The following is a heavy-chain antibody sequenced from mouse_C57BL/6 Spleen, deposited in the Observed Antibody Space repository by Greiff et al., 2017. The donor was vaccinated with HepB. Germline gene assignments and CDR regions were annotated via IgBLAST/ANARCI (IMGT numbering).Heavy chain of an antibody. D-gene: IGHD3-2*02. CDR3: ASSDSSGYLFAY. CDR2: IWGVGST. Sequence: VMLVESGPGLVAPSQSLSITCTVSGFSLTSYGVDWVRQSPGKGLEWLGVIWGVGSTNYNSALKSRLSISKDNSKSQVFLKMNSLQSDDTAMYYCASSDSSGYLFAYWGQGTLVTVSA. V-gene: IGHV2-6*01. CDR1: GFSLTSYG. J-gene: IGHJ3*01.